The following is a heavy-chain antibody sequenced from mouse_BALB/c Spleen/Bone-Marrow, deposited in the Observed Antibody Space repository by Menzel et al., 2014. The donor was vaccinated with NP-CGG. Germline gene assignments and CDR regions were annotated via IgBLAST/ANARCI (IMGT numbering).Heavy chain of an antibody. V-gene: IGHV5-17*02. Sequence: DVQLVESGGGLVQPGGSRKLSCAASGFTFXSFGMHWVRQAPEKGLEWVAYISSGSSTIYYADTVKGRFTISRDNPKNTLFLQMTSLRSEDTAMYYCARYGYYDAMDYWGQGTSVTVSS. CDR2: ISSGSSTI. CDR1: GFTFXSFG. J-gene: IGHJ4*01. D-gene: IGHD2-2*01. CDR3: ARYGYYDAMDY.